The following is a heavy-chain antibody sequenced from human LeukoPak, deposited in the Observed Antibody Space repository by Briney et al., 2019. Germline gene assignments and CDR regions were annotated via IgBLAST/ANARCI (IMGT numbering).Heavy chain of an antibody. D-gene: IGHD3-10*01. V-gene: IGHV4-34*01. Sequence: SXETXSXXCAVYGGSFSGYYWSWIRQPPGKGLEWIGEINHSGSTYYNPSLKSRVTISVDTSKNKFSLKLSSVTAADTAVYYCGXXXXXTXXRGDTVSFDYWGQGTLVTVSS. CDR3: GXXXXXTXXRGDTVSFDY. CDR2: INHSGST. J-gene: IGHJ4*02. CDR1: GGSFSGYY.